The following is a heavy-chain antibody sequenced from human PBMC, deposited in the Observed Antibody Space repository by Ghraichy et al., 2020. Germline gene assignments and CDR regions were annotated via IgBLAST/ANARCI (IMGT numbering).Heavy chain of an antibody. Sequence: GESLNISCAASGFTFSSYSMNWVRQAPGKGLEWVSSISSSSSYIYYADSVKGRFTISRDNAKNSLYLQMNSLRAEDTAVYYCAKAGSLGGFDYWGQGTLVTVSS. V-gene: IGHV3-21*01. J-gene: IGHJ4*02. CDR1: GFTFSSYS. CDR2: ISSSSSYI. CDR3: AKAGSLGGFDY. D-gene: IGHD1-14*01.